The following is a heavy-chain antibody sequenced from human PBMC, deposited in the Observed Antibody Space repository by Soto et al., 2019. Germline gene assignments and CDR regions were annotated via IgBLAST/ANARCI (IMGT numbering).Heavy chain of an antibody. J-gene: IGHJ4*02. V-gene: IGHV4-4*07. D-gene: IGHD3-16*01. CDR3: ARERGGGFDY. CDR1: GGSLSNYF. CDR2: VFSGGST. Sequence: PSETLSLTCSVSGGSLSNYFWTWIRQPAGKGLEWIGRVFSGGSTNLNPSLKSRVSMSVDTSKKELSLRLTSVTAADTAMYFCARERGGGFDYWGLGILVTVSS.